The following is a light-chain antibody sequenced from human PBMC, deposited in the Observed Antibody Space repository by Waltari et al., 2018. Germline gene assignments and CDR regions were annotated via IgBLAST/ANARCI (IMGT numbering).Light chain of an antibody. J-gene: IGLJ3*02. Sequence: QSALTQPRSVSGSPGQSVAISCTGTSSDVGTYKYVSWYQQHPGKAPKLIIYDVNERPSGVPDRFSGPKSGNTASLTISGLQAEDEADYYCCSYAGSYIWVFGGGTKLTVL. CDR1: SSDVGTYKY. CDR2: DVN. CDR3: CSYAGSYIWV. V-gene: IGLV2-11*01.